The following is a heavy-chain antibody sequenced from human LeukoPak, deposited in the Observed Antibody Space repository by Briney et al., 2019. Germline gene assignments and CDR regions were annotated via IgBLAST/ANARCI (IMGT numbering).Heavy chain of an antibody. CDR3: SVAAEGYYGMDV. Sequence: PGGSLRLSCAASEFTFSSYGMHWVRQAPGKGLEWVAVISYDGSNKYYADSVKGRFTISGDNSKNTLYLQMNSLRAEDTAVYYCSVAAEGYYGMDVWGKGTTVTVSS. D-gene: IGHD2-15*01. CDR2: ISYDGSNK. V-gene: IGHV3-30*03. CDR1: EFTFSSYG. J-gene: IGHJ6*04.